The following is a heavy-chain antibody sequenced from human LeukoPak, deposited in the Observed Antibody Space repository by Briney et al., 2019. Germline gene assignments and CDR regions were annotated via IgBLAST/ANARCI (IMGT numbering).Heavy chain of an antibody. V-gene: IGHV1-2*02. CDR1: GYTFTNYY. CDR3: ARGGSTVFGVVND. Sequence: ASVKVSCKASGYTFTNYYMHWVRQAPGQGLEWMGWIYPNSDGTNYAQKFQGRVTMTRDTSINTAYMELSRLRSDDTAIYFCARGGSTVFGVVNDWGQGTLVTVSS. J-gene: IGHJ4*02. CDR2: IYPNSDGT. D-gene: IGHD3-3*01.